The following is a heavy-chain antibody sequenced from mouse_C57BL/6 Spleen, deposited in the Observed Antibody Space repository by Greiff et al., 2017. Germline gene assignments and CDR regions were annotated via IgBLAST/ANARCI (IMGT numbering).Heavy chain of an antibody. CDR3: ARSSGSSYPYWYFDV. D-gene: IGHD1-1*01. J-gene: IGHJ1*03. Sequence: EVQLQQSGPELVKPGASVKISCKASGYTFTDYYMNWVKQSHGKSLEWIGDINPNNGGTSYNQKFKGKATLTVDKSSSTAYMELRSLTSEDSAVYYGARSSGSSYPYWYFDVWGTGTTVTVSS. CDR1: GYTFTDYY. V-gene: IGHV1-26*01. CDR2: INPNNGGT.